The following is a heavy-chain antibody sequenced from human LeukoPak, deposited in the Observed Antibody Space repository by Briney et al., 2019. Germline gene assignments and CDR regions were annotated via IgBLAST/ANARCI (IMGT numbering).Heavy chain of an antibody. D-gene: IGHD3-9*01. V-gene: IGHV3-49*04. CDR1: GFTFDDSV. J-gene: IGHJ4*02. Sequence: GGSLRLSCTTSGFTFDDSVMTWVRQAPGKGLEWVGFIRTNAYGGTTEYAASVKGRFSLSRDDSKSIAYLEMNSLEIEDTAVYFCARDRTGYDVLTGYYRRIFDYWGQGALVTVSS. CDR2: IRTNAYGGTT. CDR3: ARDRTGYDVLTGYYRRIFDY.